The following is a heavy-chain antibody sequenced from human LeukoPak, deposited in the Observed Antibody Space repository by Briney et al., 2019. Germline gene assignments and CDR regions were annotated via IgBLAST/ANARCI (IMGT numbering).Heavy chain of an antibody. CDR2: INSDGRNT. CDR3: ARVIYSGWEGELSD. D-gene: IGHD6-19*01. V-gene: IGHV3-74*01. J-gene: IGHJ4*02. CDR1: GFTFSSYW. Sequence: GGSLRLSCAASGFTFSSYWMHWVRQAPGKGLVWVSRINSDGRNTSYADSVMGRFTIFRDNAKNTLYLQMNSLRAEDTAVYYCARVIYSGWEGELSDWGQGTLVTVSS.